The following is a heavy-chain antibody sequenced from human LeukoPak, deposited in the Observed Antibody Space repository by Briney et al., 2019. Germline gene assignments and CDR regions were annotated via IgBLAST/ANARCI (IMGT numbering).Heavy chain of an antibody. J-gene: IGHJ3*02. D-gene: IGHD3-10*01. Sequence: LSGGSLRLSCAPSVLTFDGFGMSWVRQAPRKGPEWVSGINWYGGSTGYADSVKGRFTISRDNDKHFLYLQVTSLSAEDNSLYYCARDSGFPYYASGSYEAGAFDIWGQGTMVTVSS. CDR3: ARDSGFPYYASGSYEAGAFDI. V-gene: IGHV3-20*04. CDR1: VLTFDGFG. CDR2: INWYGGST.